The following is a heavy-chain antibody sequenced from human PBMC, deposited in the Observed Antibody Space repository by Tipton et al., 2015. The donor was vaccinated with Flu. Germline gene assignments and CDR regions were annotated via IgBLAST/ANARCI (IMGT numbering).Heavy chain of an antibody. V-gene: IGHV1-18*01. CDR2: VSAYNGNT. J-gene: IGHJ4*02. D-gene: IGHD1-26*01. CDR3: ARDVRYSGSYATVGFDY. Sequence: QVQLVQSGAEVKKPGASVKVSCKASGYTFTSYGISWVRQAPGQGLEWMGWVSAYNGNTNYAQKLQGRVTMTTDTSTSTAYMELRSLRSDDTAVYYCARDVRYSGSYATVGFDYWGQGTLVTVSS. CDR1: GYTFTSYG.